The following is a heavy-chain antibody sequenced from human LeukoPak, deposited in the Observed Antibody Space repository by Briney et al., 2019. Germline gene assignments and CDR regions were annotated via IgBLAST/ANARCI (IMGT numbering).Heavy chain of an antibody. Sequence: SVKVSCKASGGTFSSYAISWVRQAPGQGLEWMGGIIPIFGTANYAQKFQGRVTITTDESTSTAYMELSSLRSEDTAVYYCARGGVHSSSWYYFDYWGQGTLVTVSS. CDR3: ARGGVHSSSWYYFDY. CDR2: IIPIFGTA. D-gene: IGHD6-13*01. J-gene: IGHJ4*02. V-gene: IGHV1-69*05. CDR1: GGTFSSYA.